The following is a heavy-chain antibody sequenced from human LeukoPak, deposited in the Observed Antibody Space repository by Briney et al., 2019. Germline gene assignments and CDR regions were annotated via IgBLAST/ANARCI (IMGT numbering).Heavy chain of an antibody. D-gene: IGHD5-24*01. CDR2: MNPNSGNT. CDR1: GYTFTSYD. J-gene: IGHJ4*02. V-gene: IGHV1-8*03. CDR3: ARAPSRDGYNFWAVRGNLYYFDY. Sequence: GASVKVSCKASGYTFTSYDINWVRQATGQGLEWMGWMNPNSGNTGYAQKFQGRVTITRNTSISTAYMELSSLRSEDTAVYYCARAPSRDGYNFWAVRGNLYYFDYWGQGTLVTVSS.